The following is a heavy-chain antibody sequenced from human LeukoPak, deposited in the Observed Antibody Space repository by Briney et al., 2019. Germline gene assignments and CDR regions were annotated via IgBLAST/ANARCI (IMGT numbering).Heavy chain of an antibody. Sequence: GGSLRLSCAASGFTFSSYWMHWVRHAPGKGLVWVSRINSDGSSTSYADSVKGRFTISRDNAKNTLYLQMNSLRAEDTAVYYCAPVDGDPRLGYYYGMDVWGQGTTVTVSS. D-gene: IGHD4-17*01. CDR1: GFTFSSYW. CDR3: APVDGDPRLGYYYGMDV. CDR2: INSDGSST. V-gene: IGHV3-74*01. J-gene: IGHJ6*02.